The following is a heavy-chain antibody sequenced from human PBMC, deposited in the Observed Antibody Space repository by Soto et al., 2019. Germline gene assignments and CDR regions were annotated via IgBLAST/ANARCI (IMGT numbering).Heavy chain of an antibody. CDR2: ISGSGGST. CDR1: GFTFSSYA. Sequence: GGSLRLSCAASGFTFSSYAMSWVRQAPGKGLEWVSAISGSGGSTYYADSVKGRFTISRDNSKNTLYLQMNSLRAEDTAVYYCARAGSSSWYTSYYYYYYGMDVWGQGTTVTVSS. V-gene: IGHV3-23*01. CDR3: ARAGSSSWYTSYYYYYYGMDV. J-gene: IGHJ6*02. D-gene: IGHD6-13*01.